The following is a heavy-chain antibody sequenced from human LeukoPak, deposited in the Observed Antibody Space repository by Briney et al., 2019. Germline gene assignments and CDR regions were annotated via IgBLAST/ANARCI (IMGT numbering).Heavy chain of an antibody. CDR2: ISYDGSNK. V-gene: IGHV3-30*18. D-gene: IGHD2-15*01. Sequence: PGGSLRPSCAASGFTFSSYGMHWVRQAPGKGLEWVAVISYDGSNKYYADSVKGRFTISRDNSKNTLYLQMNSLRAEDTAVYYCAKDRNKVVVAASYFDYWGQGTLVTVSS. CDR1: GFTFSSYG. CDR3: AKDRNKVVVAASYFDY. J-gene: IGHJ4*02.